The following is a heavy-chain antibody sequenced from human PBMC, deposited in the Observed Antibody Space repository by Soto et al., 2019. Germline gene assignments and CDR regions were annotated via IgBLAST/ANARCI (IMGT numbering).Heavy chain of an antibody. Sequence: QVQLQESGPGLVKPSQTVSLTCTDSGGSISSGGYYWSWIRQHPGKGLEWIGYIYYSGSTYYNPSLKSRVTISVDTSKNQFSLKLSSVTAADTAVYYCARDRGQWQSDYWGQGTLVTVSS. D-gene: IGHD3-10*01. CDR2: IYYSGST. V-gene: IGHV4-31*03. J-gene: IGHJ4*02. CDR3: ARDRGQWQSDY. CDR1: GGSISSGGYY.